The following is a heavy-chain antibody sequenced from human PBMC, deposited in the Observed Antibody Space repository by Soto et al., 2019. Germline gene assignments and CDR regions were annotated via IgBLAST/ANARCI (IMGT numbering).Heavy chain of an antibody. CDR1: GYTFTGYY. J-gene: IGHJ4*02. V-gene: IGHV1-2*02. CDR2: INPNSGGT. D-gene: IGHD5-18*01. Sequence: ASVKVSCKASGYTFTGYYMHWVRQAPGQGLEWMGWINPNSGGTNYAQNFQGRVTMTTDTSTSTAYMELRSLRSDDTAVYYCARENVLSYVDTAMVDYFDYWGQGTLVTVSS. CDR3: ARENVLSYVDTAMVDYFDY.